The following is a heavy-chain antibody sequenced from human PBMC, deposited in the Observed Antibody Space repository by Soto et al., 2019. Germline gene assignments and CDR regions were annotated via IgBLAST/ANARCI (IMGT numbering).Heavy chain of an antibody. CDR1: GFTFSSYA. CDR3: AREGYTRWRYSSGWHSYYGMDV. Sequence: QVQLVESGGGVVQPGRSLRLSCAASGFTFSSYAMHWVRQAPGKGLEWVAVISYDGRNKYYADSVKGRFTISRDNSKNTLYLQMNSLRAEDTAVYYCAREGYTRWRYSSGWHSYYGMDVWGQGTTVTVSS. V-gene: IGHV3-30*04. CDR2: ISYDGRNK. J-gene: IGHJ6*02. D-gene: IGHD6-19*01.